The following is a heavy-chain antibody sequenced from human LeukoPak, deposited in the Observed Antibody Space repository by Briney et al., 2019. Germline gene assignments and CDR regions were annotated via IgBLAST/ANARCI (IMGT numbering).Heavy chain of an antibody. CDR1: GGSISSSSYY. CDR2: IYHSGST. D-gene: IGHD1-14*01. CDR3: ARDSGWVRDAFDI. V-gene: IGHV4-39*07. J-gene: IGHJ3*02. Sequence: NPSETLSLTCTVFGGSISSSSYYWGWIRQPPGKGLEWIGEIYHSGSTNYNPSLKSRVTISVDKSKNQFSLKLSSVTAADTAVYYCARDSGWVRDAFDIWGQGTMVTVSS.